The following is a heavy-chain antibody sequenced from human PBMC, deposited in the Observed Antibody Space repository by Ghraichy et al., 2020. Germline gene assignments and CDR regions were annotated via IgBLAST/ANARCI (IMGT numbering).Heavy chain of an antibody. V-gene: IGHV2-26*01. CDR2: IDEG. D-gene: IGHD5-12*01. CDR1: GFSLNEPRMG. CDR3: ARGLSGYGGYDS. Sequence: SGPTLVKPTETLTLTCTVSGFSLNEPRMGVGWIRQPPGKALEWLAPIDEGPYSRVLNSRVTISKDTSKSQVVLTMANMDPGDTATYYCARGLSGYGGYDSWGQGTLVTVSS. J-gene: IGHJ5*02.